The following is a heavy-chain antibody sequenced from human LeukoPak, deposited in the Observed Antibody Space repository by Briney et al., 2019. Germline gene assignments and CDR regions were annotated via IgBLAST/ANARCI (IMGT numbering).Heavy chain of an antibody. D-gene: IGHD7-27*01. V-gene: IGHV4-59*01. CDR2: IYYSGSA. CDR1: GGSISSYY. CDR3: ATSGLLGTWFDP. Sequence: SETLSLTCTVSGGSISSYYWSWIRQPPGKGLEWIGYIYYSGSANYNPSLKSRVTISVDTSKNQFSLKLSSVTAADTAVYYCATSGLLGTWFDPWGQGTLVTVSS. J-gene: IGHJ5*02.